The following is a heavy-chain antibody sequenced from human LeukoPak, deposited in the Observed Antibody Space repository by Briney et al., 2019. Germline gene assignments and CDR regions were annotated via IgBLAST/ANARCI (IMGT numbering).Heavy chain of an antibody. CDR1: GFTFSTYA. V-gene: IGHV3-30-3*01. CDR3: ARALDEGARFDY. CDR2: ISYDGTNK. J-gene: IGHJ4*02. Sequence: GGSLRLSCTASGFTFSTYAMHWVRQAPGKGLEWVAVISYDGTNKYYADSMKGRFTISRDNSKNTLYLQMNSLRAEDTAEYYCARALDEGARFDYWGQGTLVTVSS.